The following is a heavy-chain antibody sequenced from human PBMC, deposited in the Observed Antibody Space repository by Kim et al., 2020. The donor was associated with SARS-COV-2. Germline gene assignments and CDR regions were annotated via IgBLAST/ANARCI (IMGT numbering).Heavy chain of an antibody. D-gene: IGHD3-9*01. Sequence: GRFTISRDNSKNTLYLQMNSLRAEDTAVYYCAKSPPYLTGYFLYYYGMDVWGQGTTVTVSS. J-gene: IGHJ6*02. CDR3: AKSPPYLTGYFLYYYGMDV. V-gene: IGHV3-30*02.